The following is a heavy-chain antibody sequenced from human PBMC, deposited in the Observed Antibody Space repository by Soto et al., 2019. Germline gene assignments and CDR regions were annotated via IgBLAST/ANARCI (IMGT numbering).Heavy chain of an antibody. J-gene: IGHJ4*02. CDR1: GFTFSSYA. Sequence: HPGGSLRLSCAASGFTFSSYAMSWVRQAPGKGLEWVSAISGSGGSTYYADSVKGRFTISRDNSKNTLYLQMNSLRAEDTAVYYCAKSSSTMIVVVTPFDYWGQGTLVTVSS. V-gene: IGHV3-23*01. D-gene: IGHD3-22*01. CDR3: AKSSSTMIVVVTPFDY. CDR2: ISGSGGST.